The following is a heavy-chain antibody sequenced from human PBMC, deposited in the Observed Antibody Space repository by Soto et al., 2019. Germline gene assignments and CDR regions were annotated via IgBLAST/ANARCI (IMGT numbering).Heavy chain of an antibody. CDR1: GGSISSSSYY. Sequence: LSETLSLTCTVSGGSISSSSYYWGWIRQPPGKGLEWIGSIYYSGSTYYNPSLKSRVTISVDTSKNQFSLKLSSVTAADTAVYYCAIYSSGWEYYFDYWGQGTLVTVSS. D-gene: IGHD6-19*01. CDR3: AIYSSGWEYYFDY. V-gene: IGHV4-39*01. J-gene: IGHJ4*02. CDR2: IYYSGST.